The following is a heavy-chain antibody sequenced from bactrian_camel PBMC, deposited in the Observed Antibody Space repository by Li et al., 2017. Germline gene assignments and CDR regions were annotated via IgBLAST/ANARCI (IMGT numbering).Heavy chain of an antibody. Sequence: HVQLVESGGGSVQAGETLRLSCTASGFRFDEADMGWYRQGSGDECEMVSRIGSDGATYYSESVKGRFTISQDNAKNTVYLQANSLKPEDTAVYYCAADGVTASGGPCGHTLPPIYWGQGTQVTVS. J-gene: IGHJ4*01. CDR3: AADGVTASGGPCGHTLPPIY. CDR1: GFRFDEAD. CDR2: IGSDGAT. V-gene: IGHV3S63*01. D-gene: IGHD2*01.